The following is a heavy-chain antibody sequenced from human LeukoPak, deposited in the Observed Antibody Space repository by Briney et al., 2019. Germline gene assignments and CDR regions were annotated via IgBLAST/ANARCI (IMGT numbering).Heavy chain of an antibody. D-gene: IGHD2-15*01. CDR2: IYHSGST. CDR3: ARGAMVAATRSYYYGMDV. Sequence: SGTLSLTCAVTGASISNSNWWSWVRQPPGKGLEWIGEIYHSGSTNYKPSLKSRATISVDKSKNQFPLKLSSVTAADTAVYFCARGAMVAATRSYYYGMDVWGQGTTVTVSS. CDR1: GASISNSNW. J-gene: IGHJ6*02. V-gene: IGHV4-4*02.